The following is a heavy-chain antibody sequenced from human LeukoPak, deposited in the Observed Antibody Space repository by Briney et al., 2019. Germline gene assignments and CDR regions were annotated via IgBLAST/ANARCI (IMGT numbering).Heavy chain of an antibody. CDR1: GFIFSGSD. J-gene: IGHJ4*02. CDR2: IRTKLRNYAT. D-gene: IGHD1-20*01. V-gene: IGHV3-73*01. Sequence: GGSLRLSCAPSGFIFSGSDIHWVRQASGRGLERVGRIRTKLRNYATAYAASVKGRFTISRDDSGDTAYLQMNSLKTEDTAVYYCTTYISGHYWGQGTLVTVSS. CDR3: TTYISGHY.